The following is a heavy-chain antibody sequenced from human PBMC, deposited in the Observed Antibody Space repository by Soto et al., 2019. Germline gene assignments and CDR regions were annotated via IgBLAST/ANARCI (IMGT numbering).Heavy chain of an antibody. D-gene: IGHD2-15*01. CDR2: FDPEDGET. J-gene: IGHJ4*02. Sequence: QVQLVQSGAEVKKPGASVKVSCKVSGYTLTELSMHWVRQAPGKGLEWMGGFDPEDGETIYAQKFQGRVTMIEDTSTDTAYMELSSLRSEDTAVYYCATHGAEVVAATWGQGTLVTVSS. V-gene: IGHV1-24*01. CDR3: ATHGAEVVAAT. CDR1: GYTLTELS.